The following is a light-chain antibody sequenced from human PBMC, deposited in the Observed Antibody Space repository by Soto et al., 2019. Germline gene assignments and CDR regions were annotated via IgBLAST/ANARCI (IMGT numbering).Light chain of an antibody. CDR3: QQYDNSPWT. CDR1: QTVSSTY. CDR2: GAS. J-gene: IGKJ1*01. Sequence: EIVLTQSPGTLSLSPGERATLSCRASQTVSSTYLAWYQQTPGQAPRLLIYGASSRATGIPDRFSGSGSGTDFTLTISRLEPEDFAVYYCQQYDNSPWTFGQGTKVDIK. V-gene: IGKV3-20*01.